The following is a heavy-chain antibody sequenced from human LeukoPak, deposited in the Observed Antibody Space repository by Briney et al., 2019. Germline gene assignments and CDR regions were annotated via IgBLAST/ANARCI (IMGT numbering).Heavy chain of an antibody. CDR2: INHSGSTS. Sequence: SETLSLTCAVYGESFSGYFWNWIRQPPGKGLEWIGEINHSGSTSNHNPSLKSRVTMSVDTSKNQFSLKLSSVTAADTAVYYCAKEKRESGLRAFHIWGQGTMVTVSS. J-gene: IGHJ3*02. CDR1: GESFSGYF. CDR3: AKEKRESGLRAFHI. V-gene: IGHV4-34*01. D-gene: IGHD3-10*01.